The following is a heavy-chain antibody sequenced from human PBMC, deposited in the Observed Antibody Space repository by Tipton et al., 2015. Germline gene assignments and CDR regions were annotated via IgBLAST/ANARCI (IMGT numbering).Heavy chain of an antibody. J-gene: IGHJ6*02. CDR2: INHRGST. D-gene: IGHD3-3*01. Sequence: TLSLTCTVSGGSISSYYWSWIRQPPGKGLEWIGEINHRGSTNYNPSHKSRLTISIDTSKNQFSLKLSSVTAADTAVYYCAMYPRFLEWLSSNYYGMDVWGQGTTVTVSS. V-gene: IGHV4-34*01. CDR3: AMYPRFLEWLSSNYYGMDV. CDR1: GGSISSYY.